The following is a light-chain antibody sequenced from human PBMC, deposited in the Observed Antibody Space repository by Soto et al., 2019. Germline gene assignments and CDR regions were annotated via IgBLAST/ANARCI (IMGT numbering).Light chain of an antibody. CDR3: SSYTSSSTPLV. V-gene: IGLV2-14*01. Sequence: QSALTQPASVSGSPGQSITISCTGTSSDVGGYNYVSWYQQHPGKAPKLMIYEVSNRPSGVSNCFSGSKSGNTASLTISGLQAEDEADYYCSSYTSSSTPLVFGTGTKLTVL. J-gene: IGLJ1*01. CDR1: SSDVGGYNY. CDR2: EVS.